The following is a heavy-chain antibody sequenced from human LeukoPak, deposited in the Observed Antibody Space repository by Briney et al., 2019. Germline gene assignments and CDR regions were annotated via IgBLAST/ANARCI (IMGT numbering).Heavy chain of an antibody. Sequence: PGGSLRLSCAASGITFSDYAMSWVRQAPGKGLEWVSAISPNGGTTNYADSAKGRFTISRDNSKNTLYLQMNSLRAEDTAVYYCAKDQGGYMMDWGQGTLVTVSS. V-gene: IGHV3-23*01. J-gene: IGHJ4*02. CDR1: GITFSDYA. D-gene: IGHD5-12*01. CDR2: ISPNGGTT. CDR3: AKDQGGYMMD.